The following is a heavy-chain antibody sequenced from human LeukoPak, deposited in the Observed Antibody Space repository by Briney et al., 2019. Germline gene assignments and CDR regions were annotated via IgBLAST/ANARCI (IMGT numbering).Heavy chain of an antibody. V-gene: IGHV3-49*04. CDR3: TRDRGVASGGYYY. Sequence: GGSLRVSCTASGFTFGDYAMSWVRQAPGQGLEWVGFIRSKAYGGTTEYAASVKGRFTISRDDSKSIAYLQMNSLKIEDTAVYYCTRDRGVASGGYYYWGQGTLLTVSS. D-gene: IGHD1-26*01. J-gene: IGHJ4*02. CDR2: IRSKAYGGTT. CDR1: GFTFGDYA.